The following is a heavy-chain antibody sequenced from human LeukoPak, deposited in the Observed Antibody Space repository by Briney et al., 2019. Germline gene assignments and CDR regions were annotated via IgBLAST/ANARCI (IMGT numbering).Heavy chain of an antibody. CDR1: GFTFSSYA. CDR2: ISGSGGST. CDR3: AKEDCGGDCYPNWFDP. D-gene: IGHD2-21*02. V-gene: IGHV3-23*01. Sequence: GGSLRLSCVGSGFTFSSYAMSWVRQAPGKGLEWVSGISGSGGSTYYADSVKGRFTISRDNSKNTLYLQMNSLRAEDTAVYYCAKEDCGGDCYPNWFDPWGQGTLVTVSS. J-gene: IGHJ5*02.